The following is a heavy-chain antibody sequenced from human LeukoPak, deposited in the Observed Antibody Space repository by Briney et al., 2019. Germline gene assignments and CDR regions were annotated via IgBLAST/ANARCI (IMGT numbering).Heavy chain of an antibody. V-gene: IGHV1-3*01. J-gene: IGHJ5*02. CDR2: INAGNGNT. D-gene: IGHD6-13*01. Sequence: ASVKVSCKASGYTFTSYAMHWVRQAPGQRLEWMGWINAGNGNTKYSQKFQGRVTITRDTSASTAYMELSSLRSEDTAVYYCAREIAAAGTEWFDPWGQGTLVTVSS. CDR3: AREIAAAGTEWFDP. CDR1: GYTFTSYA.